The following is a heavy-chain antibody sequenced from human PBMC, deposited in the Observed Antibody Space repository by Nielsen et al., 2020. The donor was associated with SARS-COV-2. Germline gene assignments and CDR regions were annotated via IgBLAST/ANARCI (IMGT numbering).Heavy chain of an antibody. CDR2: IYWDDDK. Sequence: SGPTLVNPTQTLTLTCTFSGFSLNTSGVGVGWIRQPPGKALEWLALIYWDDDKRYSPSLKSRLTITKDTSKNQVVLTMANMVPVDTGTYYCAHSPYCSSTNCEKWFDPWGQGTLVTVSS. D-gene: IGHD2-2*01. CDR3: AHSPYCSSTNCEKWFDP. CDR1: GFSLNTSGVG. V-gene: IGHV2-5*02. J-gene: IGHJ5*02.